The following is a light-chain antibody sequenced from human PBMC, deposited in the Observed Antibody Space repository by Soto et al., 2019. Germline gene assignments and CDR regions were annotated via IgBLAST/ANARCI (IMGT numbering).Light chain of an antibody. CDR1: ALPKQL. CDR2: KDS. CDR3: QSRDRTGIL. J-gene: IGLJ2*01. Sequence: SYELTQPPSVSVSPGQTARITCSGDALPKQLSHWYQQKAGQAPLMVIYKDSERPSGIPERFSGSRSGTTVTLTISGVQAEDEAAYYCQSRDRTGILFGGGTKLTVL. V-gene: IGLV3-25*02.